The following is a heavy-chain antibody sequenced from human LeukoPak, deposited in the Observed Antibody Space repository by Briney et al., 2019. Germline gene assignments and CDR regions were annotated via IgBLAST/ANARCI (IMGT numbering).Heavy chain of an antibody. CDR3: ATDRAWFDP. CDR1: GITFSTAW. CDR2: IKSKIGGATA. V-gene: IGHV3-15*01. Sequence: GGSLTLSCAASGITFSTAWMSWFRQTPGKGLEWVGRIKSKIGGATADYAAPVKDRFTISRDDSKNTLYLQMNSLKTEDTAVYYCATDRAWFDPWGQGTLVTVSS. J-gene: IGHJ5*02. D-gene: IGHD3-10*01.